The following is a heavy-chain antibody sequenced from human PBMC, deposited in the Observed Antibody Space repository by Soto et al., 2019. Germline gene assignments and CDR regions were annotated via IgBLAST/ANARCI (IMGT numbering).Heavy chain of an antibody. J-gene: IGHJ3*01. CDR1: GFTCSNYW. Sequence: GGSLRLSCAASGFTCSNYWMHWIRQAPGKGLVWVSRITGDGSSIIYADSVKGRFTISRDNAKNTVSLQMNSLRVEDTAVYYCATGPPPAFYFWGLGTMVTVSS. CDR2: ITGDGSSI. CDR3: ATGPPPAFYF. V-gene: IGHV3-74*01.